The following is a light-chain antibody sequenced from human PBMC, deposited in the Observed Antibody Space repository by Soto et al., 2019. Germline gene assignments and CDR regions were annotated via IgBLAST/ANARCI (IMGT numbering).Light chain of an antibody. CDR1: GSYNF. V-gene: IGLV2-23*02. CDR2: EVS. Sequence: QSELTQAASVSRSPGHSITISYTVGSYNFVSWYQQHPGKAPKVLIYEVSKRPSGVSDRFSGSKSGNTASLTISGLQAEDEADYYCCSDAGRSTYVFGTGTKVTVL. J-gene: IGLJ1*01. CDR3: CSDAGRSTYV.